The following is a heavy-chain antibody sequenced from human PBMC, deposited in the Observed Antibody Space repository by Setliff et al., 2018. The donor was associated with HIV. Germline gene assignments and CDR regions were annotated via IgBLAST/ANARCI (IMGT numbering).Heavy chain of an antibody. CDR2: LNQDGRQK. CDR3: ARGLDY. V-gene: IGHV3-7*01. J-gene: IGHJ4*02. CDR1: GGSITTTDYY. Sequence: PSETLSLTCSVSGGSITTTDYYWTWIRQAPGKGLEWVANLNQDGRQKYYEDSVKGRFTISRDNAKNSLYLQMNSLRADDTAVYFCARGLDYWGQGTLVTVSS.